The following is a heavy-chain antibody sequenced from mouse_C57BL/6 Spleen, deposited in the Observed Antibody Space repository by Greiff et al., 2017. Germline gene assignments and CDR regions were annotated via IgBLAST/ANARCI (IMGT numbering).Heavy chain of an antibody. CDR2: IYPGSGST. CDR1: GYTFTSYW. Sequence: QVQLKQPGTELVKPGASVKLSCKASGYTFTSYWMHWVKQRPGQGLEWIGNIYPGSGSTNYNEKFKSKATLTVDTSSSTAYMQLSSLTSEDSAVYYCARSVYYGSRGGYFDYWGQGTALTVSS. D-gene: IGHD1-1*01. V-gene: IGHV1-53*01. CDR3: ARSVYYGSRGGYFDY. J-gene: IGHJ2*01.